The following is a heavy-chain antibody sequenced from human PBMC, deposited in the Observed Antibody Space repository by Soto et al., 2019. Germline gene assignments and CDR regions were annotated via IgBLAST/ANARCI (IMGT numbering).Heavy chain of an antibody. CDR2: IKPDGSEK. CDR3: ARPYTVAGSSYWCFDL. J-gene: IGHJ2*01. CDR1: GFTFGPYW. Sequence: EVQLVESGGGLVQPGGSLRLSCAASGFTFGPYWMTWVRQAPGKGLEWVAKIKPDGSEKYYVDSVKGRFTISRDNTKISLYLQMNSLRAEDTAVYYCARPYTVAGSSYWCFDLWGRGTLVTVSS. D-gene: IGHD3-16*01. V-gene: IGHV3-7*01.